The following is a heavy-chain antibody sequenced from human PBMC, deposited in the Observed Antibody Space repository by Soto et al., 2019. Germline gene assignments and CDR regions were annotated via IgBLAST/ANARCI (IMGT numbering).Heavy chain of an antibody. J-gene: IGHJ5*02. CDR1: GGSIISGGYC. Sequence: SETLSLTCAVSGGSIISGGYCWSWIRQPPGKGLEWIGYIYHSGSTYYNPSLKSRVTISVDRSRTQFSLKMSSVTAADTAVYYCARGRVVVPAAVMFNCLDPWGQGALVTVSS. D-gene: IGHD2-2*01. V-gene: IGHV4-30-2*01. CDR3: ARGRVVVPAAVMFNCLDP. CDR2: IYHSGST.